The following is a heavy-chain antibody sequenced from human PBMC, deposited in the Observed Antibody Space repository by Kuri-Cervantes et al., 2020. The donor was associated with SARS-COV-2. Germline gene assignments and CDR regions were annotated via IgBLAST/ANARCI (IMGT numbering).Heavy chain of an antibody. CDR3: AIVRGDYVP. J-gene: IGHJ5*02. D-gene: IGHD3-16*01. CDR1: GFTFSSYS. Sequence: GESLKISCAGSGFTFSSYSMNWVRQAPGKGLEWVSLIYSGGRTYYADYVKGRFTISRDNSNNTLYFQMNSLRAEDTAVYYYAIVRGDYVPWGQGTLVTVSS. V-gene: IGHV3-53*01. CDR2: IYSGGRT.